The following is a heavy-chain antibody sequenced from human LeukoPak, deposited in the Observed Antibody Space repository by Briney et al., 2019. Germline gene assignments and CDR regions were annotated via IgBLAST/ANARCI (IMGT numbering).Heavy chain of an antibody. D-gene: IGHD1-26*01. CDR3: ARDVGATGY. CDR2: INHSGST. CDR1: GGSFSGYY. V-gene: IGHV4-34*01. Sequence: SETLSLTCAVYGGSFSGYYWSWIRQPPGKGLEWIGEINHSGSTNYNPSLKSRVTISVDTSKNQFSLKLSSVTAADTAVYYCARDVGATGYWGQGTLVTVSS. J-gene: IGHJ4*02.